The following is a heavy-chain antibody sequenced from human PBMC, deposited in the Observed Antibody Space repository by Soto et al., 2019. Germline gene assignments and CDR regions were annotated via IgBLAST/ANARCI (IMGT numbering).Heavy chain of an antibody. Sequence: GGSLRLSCAASGFTFSSYAMSWVRQAPGKGLEWVSGICANSGSTYYADSVKGRFTISRDISKNTLHLQMNTLRAEDTALYYCAKLRTGSCYPASECWGQGT. CDR1: GFTFSSYA. D-gene: IGHD2-15*01. CDR3: AKLRTGSCYPASEC. CDR2: ICANSGST. J-gene: IGHJ4*02. V-gene: IGHV3-23*01.